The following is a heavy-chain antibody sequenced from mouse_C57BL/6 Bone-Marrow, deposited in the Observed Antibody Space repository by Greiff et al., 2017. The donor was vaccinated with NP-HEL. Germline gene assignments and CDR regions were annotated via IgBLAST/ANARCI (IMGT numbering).Heavy chain of an antibody. V-gene: IGHV1-63*01. D-gene: IGHD2-3*01. Sequence: QVQLQQSGAELVRPGTSVKMSCKASGYTFTNYWIGWAKQRPGHGLEWIGDIYPGGGYTNYNEKFKGKATLTADKSSSTAYMQFSSLTSEDSAIYYCEREGYDGYLYYFDYWGQGTTLTVSS. CDR3: EREGYDGYLYYFDY. CDR2: IYPGGGYT. J-gene: IGHJ2*01. CDR1: GYTFTNYW.